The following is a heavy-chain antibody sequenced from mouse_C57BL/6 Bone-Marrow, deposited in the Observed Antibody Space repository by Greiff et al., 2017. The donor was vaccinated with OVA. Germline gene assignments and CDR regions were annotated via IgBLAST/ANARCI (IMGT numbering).Heavy chain of an antibody. CDR2: ISSGSSTI. V-gene: IGHV5-17*01. J-gene: IGHJ3*01. D-gene: IGHD2-3*01. CDR3: ATIYDGYYEFAY. CDR1: GFTFSDYG. Sequence: DVHLVESGGGLVKPGGSLKLSCAASGFTFSDYGMHWVRQAPEKGLEWVAYISSGSSTIYYADTVKGRFTISRDNAKNTLFLQMTSLRSEDTAMYYCATIYDGYYEFAYWGQGTLVTVSA.